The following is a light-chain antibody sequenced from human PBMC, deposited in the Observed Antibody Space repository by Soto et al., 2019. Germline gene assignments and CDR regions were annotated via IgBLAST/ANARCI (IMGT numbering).Light chain of an antibody. CDR2: EVS. CDR1: SSDIRTYKY. CDR3: SSYTTIKTVV. J-gene: IGLJ2*01. V-gene: IGLV2-14*01. Sequence: QSVLTQPASVSGSPGQSITISCTGTSSDIRTYKYVSWFQHHPGKAPKLIIFEVSNRPSGISDRFSGFKSANTAYLTISGVQPEDEADYHCSSYTTIKTVVFGGGTKVTVL.